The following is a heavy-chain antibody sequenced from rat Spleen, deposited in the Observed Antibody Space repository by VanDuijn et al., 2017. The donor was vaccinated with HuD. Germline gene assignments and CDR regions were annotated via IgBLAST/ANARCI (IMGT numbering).Heavy chain of an antibody. J-gene: IGHJ2*01. CDR2: ISPDGGST. D-gene: IGHD1-4*01. Sequence: EVLLVETGGGLVQPGESLKLSCVASGFTFSGYWMYWIRQAPGEGLEWISSISPDGGSTYYPDSVKGRFTISRNNAKTTLYLQMDSLRSEDTATYFCAREAGLPFHYFDYWGQGVMVTVSS. CDR3: AREAGLPFHYFDY. V-gene: IGHV5-58*01. CDR1: GFTFSGYW.